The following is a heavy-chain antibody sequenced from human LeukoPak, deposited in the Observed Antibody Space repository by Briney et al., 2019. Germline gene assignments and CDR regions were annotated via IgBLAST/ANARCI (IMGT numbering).Heavy chain of an antibody. Sequence: PGGSLRLSCAASGFTFSRSDMHWVRQGTGKGLEWVSAIGTIDDTYYPGSVKGRFTISRENAKNSLYLQMDSLRAEDTAVYYCVREGVSSSWSNWYFDLWGRGTLVTVSS. D-gene: IGHD6-13*01. CDR2: IGTIDDT. CDR1: GFTFSRSD. V-gene: IGHV3-13*01. J-gene: IGHJ2*01. CDR3: VREGVSSSWSNWYFDL.